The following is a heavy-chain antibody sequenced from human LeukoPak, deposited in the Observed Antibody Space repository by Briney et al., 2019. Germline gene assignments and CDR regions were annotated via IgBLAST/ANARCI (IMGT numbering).Heavy chain of an antibody. V-gene: IGHV1-3*01. Sequence: GASVKISCKASGYTFTSYAMHWVRQAPGQRLEWMGWINAGNGNTKYSQKFQGRVTITRDTSASTAYMELSSLRSEDTAVYCCASLPETTVVTPYWGQGTLVTVSS. CDR1: GYTFTSYA. CDR2: INAGNGNT. D-gene: IGHD4-23*01. J-gene: IGHJ4*02. CDR3: ASLPETTVVTPY.